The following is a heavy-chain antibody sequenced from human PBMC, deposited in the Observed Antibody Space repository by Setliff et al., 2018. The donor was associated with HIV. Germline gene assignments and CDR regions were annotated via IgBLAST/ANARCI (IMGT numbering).Heavy chain of an antibody. V-gene: IGHV3-74*01. Sequence: PGGSLRLSCAASGFTLSSYWIHWVRQAPGKGLVWVSRISADGSDTSYADSVKGRFTISRDNAMNTAYLQMNSLRGEDTALYYCSLGYCSGGSCYSDPEVAFDIWGQGTMVTVSS. D-gene: IGHD2-15*01. J-gene: IGHJ3*02. CDR1: GFTLSSYW. CDR3: SLGYCSGGSCYSDPEVAFDI. CDR2: ISADGSDT.